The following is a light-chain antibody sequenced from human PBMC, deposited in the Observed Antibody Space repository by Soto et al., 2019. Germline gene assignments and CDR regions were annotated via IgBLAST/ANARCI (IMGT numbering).Light chain of an antibody. CDR3: CSYAGSDV. CDR2: DVS. Sequence: QSALTQPRSVSGSPGQSVTISCTGTSSDVGGYNYVSWYQQHPGKAPKLMIYDVSKRPSGVPDRFSGSKSGNTASLTISGLQAEDEADYCCSYAGSDVFGPGTKLTVL. CDR1: SSDVGGYNY. J-gene: IGLJ1*01. V-gene: IGLV2-11*01.